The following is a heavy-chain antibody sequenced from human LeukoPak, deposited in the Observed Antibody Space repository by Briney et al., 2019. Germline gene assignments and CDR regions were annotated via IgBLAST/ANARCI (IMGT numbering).Heavy chain of an antibody. CDR2: IYYSGST. CDR1: GGSISSSSYY. J-gene: IGHJ5*02. CDR3: ARDPGWKPNWFDP. D-gene: IGHD1-1*01. Sequence: SETLSLTCTVSGGSISSSSYYWGWIRQPPGKGLEWIGSIYYSGSTYYNPSLKSRVTISVDTSKNQFSLKLSSVTAADTAVYYCARDPGWKPNWFDPWGQGTLVTVSS. V-gene: IGHV4-39*07.